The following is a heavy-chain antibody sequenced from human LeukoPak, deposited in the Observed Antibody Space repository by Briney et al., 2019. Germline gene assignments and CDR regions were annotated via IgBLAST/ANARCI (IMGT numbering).Heavy chain of an antibody. CDR2: IYYSGST. D-gene: IGHD3-10*01. J-gene: IGHJ3*02. CDR3: ARVDYPDAFDI. V-gene: IGHV4-61*01. CDR1: GGSVSSGSYY. Sequence: SETLSLTCTVSGGSVSSGSYYWSWLRQSPGKGLAWIGYIYYSGSTNYNPSLKSRVTISVDTSKNQFSLKLSSVTAADTAVYYCARVDYPDAFDIWGQGTMVTVSS.